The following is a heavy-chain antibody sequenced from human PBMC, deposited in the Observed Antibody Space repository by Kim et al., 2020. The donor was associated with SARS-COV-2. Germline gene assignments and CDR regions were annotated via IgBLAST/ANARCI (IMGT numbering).Heavy chain of an antibody. Sequence: GGSLRLSCAASGFTFTDYYMSWIRQAPGKGLEWISYITGDSSTIHYADSVKGRFTISRDNANNSVYLQMNSLRAEDTAVYYCASSDYWGQGTLVTVSS. CDR3: ASSDY. J-gene: IGHJ4*02. CDR1: GFTFTDYY. CDR2: ITGDSSTI. V-gene: IGHV3-11*04.